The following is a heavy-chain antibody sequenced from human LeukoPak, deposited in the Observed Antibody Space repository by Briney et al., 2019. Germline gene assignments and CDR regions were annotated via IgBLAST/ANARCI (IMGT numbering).Heavy chain of an antibody. CDR1: GDSMSSGGYY. Sequence: PSQTLSLTCTVSGDSMSSGGYYWRWIRQHPGKGLEWIGHIYYSGSTYYNPSLKSRVTISVDTSKNQFSLKLSSVTAADTAMYYCVREWGPWGQGTLVTVSS. J-gene: IGHJ5*02. V-gene: IGHV4-31*03. CDR3: VREWGP. D-gene: IGHD3-16*01. CDR2: IYYSGST.